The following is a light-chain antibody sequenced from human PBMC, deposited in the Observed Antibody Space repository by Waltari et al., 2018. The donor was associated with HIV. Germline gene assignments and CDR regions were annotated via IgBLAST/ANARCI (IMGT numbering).Light chain of an antibody. CDR2: GTP. Sequence: DIQLTQSPSFLSASAGDRVIITCRASLGVSGYVAWYQQKPGKAPKLLIYGTPILQGGVPSRFTGRGSGTEFTLTINSLQPEDSATYYCQQLRTFGQGTNVEIK. V-gene: IGKV1-9*01. CDR1: LGVSGY. CDR3: QQLRT. J-gene: IGKJ1*01.